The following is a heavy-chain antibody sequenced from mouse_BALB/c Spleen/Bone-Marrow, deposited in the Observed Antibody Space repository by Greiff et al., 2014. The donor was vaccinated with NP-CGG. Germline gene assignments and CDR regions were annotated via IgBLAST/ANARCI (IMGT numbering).Heavy chain of an antibody. CDR3: TRSRAYFRDWFAY. Sequence: EVQVVESGPELEKPGASVKISCKASGHSFTGYNMNWVKQSHGKSLEWIGNIDPYYGTTTFNQKFKDKATLTVDKSSSTAYMQLKSLTSEDSAVYYCTRSRAYFRDWFAYWGQGTLVTVSA. V-gene: IGHV1-39*01. D-gene: IGHD2-14*01. CDR2: IDPYYGTT. CDR1: GHSFTGYN. J-gene: IGHJ3*01.